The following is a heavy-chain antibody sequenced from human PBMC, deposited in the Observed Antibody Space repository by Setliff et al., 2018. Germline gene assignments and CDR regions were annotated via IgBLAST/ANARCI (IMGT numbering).Heavy chain of an antibody. J-gene: IGHJ3*01. CDR1: GYIFTNYW. V-gene: IGHV5-51*01. Sequence: GESLTLSCKASGYIFTNYWIGWVRQMPGKGLEWMGVIHPGDSDTRYSPSFQGQVTISADKSINTAYLQWSSLKASDTAIYYCTRHEDRNKCTSSSCYRENDAFDVWGQGAMVTVSS. D-gene: IGHD2-2*01. CDR3: TRHEDRNKCTSSSCYRENDAFDV. CDR2: IHPGDSDT.